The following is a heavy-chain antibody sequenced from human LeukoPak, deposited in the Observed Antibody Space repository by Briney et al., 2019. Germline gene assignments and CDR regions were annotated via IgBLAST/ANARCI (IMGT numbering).Heavy chain of an antibody. Sequence: SETLSLTCAVYGGSFSGYYWSWIRQPPGKGLEWIGEINHSGSTNYNPSLKSRVTISVDTSKNQSSLKLSSVTAADTAVYYCARALYGMDVWGKGTTVTVSS. J-gene: IGHJ6*04. CDR3: ARALYGMDV. V-gene: IGHV4-34*01. CDR2: INHSGST. CDR1: GGSFSGYY.